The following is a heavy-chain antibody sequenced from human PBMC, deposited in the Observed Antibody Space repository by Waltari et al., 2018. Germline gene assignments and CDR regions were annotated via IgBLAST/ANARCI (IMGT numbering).Heavy chain of an antibody. J-gene: IGHJ4*02. CDR3: ARSKLVATRPDFDY. D-gene: IGHD5-12*01. Sequence: QVQLQESGPGLVKPSETLSLTCAVSGYSISSGYYWGWIRQPPGKGLEWIGSIYHSGSTNYNPSLKSRVTISVDTSKNQFSLKLSSVTAADTAVYYCARSKLVATRPDFDYWGQGTLVTVSS. CDR2: IYHSGST. V-gene: IGHV4-38-2*01. CDR1: GYSISSGYY.